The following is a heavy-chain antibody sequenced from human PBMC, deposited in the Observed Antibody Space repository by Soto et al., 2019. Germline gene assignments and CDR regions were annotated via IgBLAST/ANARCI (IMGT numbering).Heavy chain of an antibody. Sequence: QVQLVQSGAEVKKPGSSVKVSCKASGGTFSSYTISWVRQAPGQGLEWMGRIIPILGIANYAQMFQGRVTITADKSTSTAYMELSSLRSEDTAVYYCAREKGFGELFYPFDYWGQGTLVTVSS. CDR2: IIPILGIA. J-gene: IGHJ4*02. CDR3: AREKGFGELFYPFDY. CDR1: GGTFSSYT. V-gene: IGHV1-69*08. D-gene: IGHD3-10*01.